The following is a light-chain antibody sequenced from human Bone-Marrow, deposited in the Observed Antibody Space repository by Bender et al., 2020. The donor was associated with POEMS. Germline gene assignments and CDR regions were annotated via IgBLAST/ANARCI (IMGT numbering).Light chain of an antibody. V-gene: IGLV2-8*01. CDR2: EVN. Sequence: QSALTQPPSASGSPGQSVTISCTGTSSDVGGYNYVSWYQQHPGKAPKLIIYEVNKRPSGVPHRFSGSKSGNTASLIVSGLQAEDEADYYCGSYAGNHHLVFGGGTKVTVL. J-gene: IGLJ2*01. CDR1: SSDVGGYNY. CDR3: GSYAGNHHLV.